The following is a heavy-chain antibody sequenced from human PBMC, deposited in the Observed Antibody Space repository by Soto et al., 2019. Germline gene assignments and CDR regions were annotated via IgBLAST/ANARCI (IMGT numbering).Heavy chain of an antibody. Sequence: GGSLRLSCTVSGFPFNNYGINWVRQAPGKGLEWVSSVSKSDYTYYSDSVQGRFTISRDNAKNSVSLQMNTLRVEDTAVYYCAREDSIIIPAVSDFWGQGTLVTVSS. V-gene: IGHV3-21*01. CDR2: VSKSDYT. CDR3: AREDSIIIPAVSDF. CDR1: GFPFNNYG. D-gene: IGHD2-2*01. J-gene: IGHJ4*02.